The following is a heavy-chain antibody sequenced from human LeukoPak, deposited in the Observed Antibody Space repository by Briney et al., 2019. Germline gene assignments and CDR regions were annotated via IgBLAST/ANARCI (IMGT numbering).Heavy chain of an antibody. Sequence: GGSLRLSCAASGFTFSSHWMHWVRQAPGKGLVWVSRVNSDGSSTSYAASVEGRFTISRDNAKNTLYLQMNSLRDEDTAVYYCAKGLTGRNADWGQGTMVTVSS. J-gene: IGHJ4*02. CDR3: AKGLTGRNAD. CDR1: GFTFSSHW. D-gene: IGHD3-9*01. V-gene: IGHV3-74*01. CDR2: VNSDGSST.